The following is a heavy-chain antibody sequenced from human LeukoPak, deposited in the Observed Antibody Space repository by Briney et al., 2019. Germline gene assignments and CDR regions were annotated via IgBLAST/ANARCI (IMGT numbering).Heavy chain of an antibody. Sequence: ASVKVSCKASGYTFPSYFMHWVRQAPGQGLEWMGRINPNSGGTNYAQKFQGRVTMTRDTSISTAYMELSRLRSDDTAVYYCARGGRRDGYNFAYYYGMDVWGQGTTVTVSS. J-gene: IGHJ6*02. D-gene: IGHD5-24*01. V-gene: IGHV1-2*06. CDR3: ARGGRRDGYNFAYYYGMDV. CDR2: INPNSGGT. CDR1: GYTFPSYF.